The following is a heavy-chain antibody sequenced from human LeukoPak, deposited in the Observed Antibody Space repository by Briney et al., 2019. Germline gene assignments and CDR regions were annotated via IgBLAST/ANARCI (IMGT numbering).Heavy chain of an antibody. CDR3: ARASGDTVDTTTMGSY. J-gene: IGHJ4*02. CDR1: GFTFSTYS. V-gene: IGHV3-21*01. D-gene: IGHD5-18*01. CDR2: ISSSSVYI. Sequence: GGSLRLSCAASGFTFSTYSMNWVRQAPGKGLEWVSSISSSSVYIYYADSVKGRFTISRDNAKNSLYLQMNSLRAGDTAVYYCARASGDTVDTTTMGSYWGQGTLVTVSS.